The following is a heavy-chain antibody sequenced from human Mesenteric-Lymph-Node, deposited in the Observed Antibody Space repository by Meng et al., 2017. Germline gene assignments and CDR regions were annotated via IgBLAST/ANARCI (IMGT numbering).Heavy chain of an antibody. V-gene: IGHV4-38-2*02. D-gene: IGHD3-10*01. CDR3: ARGYITMVRGVIAPRGNWFDP. J-gene: IGHJ5*02. CDR2: IYHSGDT. Sequence: GSLRLSCSVAGYSISSGYYWGWIRQPPGKGLEWIGNIYHSGDTYYNPSLKSRVTISVDTSKNQFSLKLSSVTAADTAVYYCARGYITMVRGVIAPRGNWFDPWGQGTLVTVSS. CDR1: GYSISSGYY.